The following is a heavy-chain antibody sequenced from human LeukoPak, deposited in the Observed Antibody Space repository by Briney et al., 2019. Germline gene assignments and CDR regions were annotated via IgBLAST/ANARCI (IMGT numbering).Heavy chain of an antibody. J-gene: IGHJ4*02. V-gene: IGHV3-15*07. CDR1: GFTFSNAW. Sequence: GGSLRLSCAASGFTFSNAWMNWVRQAPGKGLEWVGRIKSKTDGGTTDYAAPVKGRFTITRDDSKNTLYLQMNSLKTEDTAVYYCSTTYYYDSSEGYWGQGTLVTVSS. CDR3: STTYYYDSSEGY. D-gene: IGHD3-22*01. CDR2: IKSKTDGGTT.